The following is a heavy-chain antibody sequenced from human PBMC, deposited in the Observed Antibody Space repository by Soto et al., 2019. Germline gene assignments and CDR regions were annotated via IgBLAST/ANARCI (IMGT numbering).Heavy chain of an antibody. J-gene: IGHJ4*02. V-gene: IGHV1-8*01. CDR2: LNPKSGMT. Sequence: QVQLVQSGPEVKKPGASVKFSCKASGYTFTTYDFNWVRQAPGQGREWMGWLNPKSGMTGSAQKFQGRVTMTRHSSISPVYMELSSLRSEDTAVYYCARVAGSPDYWGQGTLVTVSS. CDR1: GYTFTTYD. D-gene: IGHD1-26*01. CDR3: ARVAGSPDY.